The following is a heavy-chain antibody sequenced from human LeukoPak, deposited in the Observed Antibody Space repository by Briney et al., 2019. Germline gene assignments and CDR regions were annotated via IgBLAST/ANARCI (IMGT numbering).Heavy chain of an antibody. CDR3: ARHAIGSGSYYPPSFDY. CDR2: IYYSGST. CDR1: GGSITGYY. J-gene: IGHJ4*02. Sequence: SETLSLTCTVSGGSITGYYWNWIRQPPGKGLEWIGYIYYSGSTNYNPSLKSRVTISVDTSKNQFSLKLSSVPAADTAVYYCARHAIGSGSYYPPSFDYWGQGTLVTVSS. V-gene: IGHV4-59*08. D-gene: IGHD3-10*01.